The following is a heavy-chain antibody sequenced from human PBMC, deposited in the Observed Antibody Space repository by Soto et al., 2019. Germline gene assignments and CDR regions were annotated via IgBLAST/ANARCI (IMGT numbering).Heavy chain of an antibody. V-gene: IGHV3-74*01. CDR2: IDTSGTST. Sequence: PGGSLRLSCGASGFTFTNFWMHWVRQVPGKGLVWVSRIDTSGTSTSYADSVKGRFTISRDNAKSTVTLQMNSLRAEDTGVYYCPRESSYFVVWRQVHLVTVSS. CDR3: PRESSYFVV. D-gene: IGHD3-9*01. CDR1: GFTFTNFW. J-gene: IGHJ4*02.